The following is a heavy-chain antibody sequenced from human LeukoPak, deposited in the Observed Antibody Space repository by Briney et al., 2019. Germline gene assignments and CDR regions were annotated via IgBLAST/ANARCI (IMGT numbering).Heavy chain of an antibody. CDR2: IYYSGST. D-gene: IGHD2-21*01. CDR1: GGSISSGGYY. J-gene: IGHJ4*02. CDR3: ARNPGLRWGDFDY. V-gene: IGHV4-30-4*01. Sequence: SQTLSLTCTVSGGSISSGGYYWSWIRQPPGKGLEWIGYIYYSGSTYYNPSLKSRVTISVDTSKNQFSLKLSSVTAADTAVYYCARNPGLRWGDFDYWGQGTLVTVSS.